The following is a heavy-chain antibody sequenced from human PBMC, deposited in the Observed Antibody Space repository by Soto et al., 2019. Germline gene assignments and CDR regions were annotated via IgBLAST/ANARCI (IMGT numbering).Heavy chain of an antibody. J-gene: IGHJ4*02. Sequence: ASVKVSCKASGYTFTSYAIHWVRQAPGQRLEWMGWINAGNGNTKYSQKFQGRVTITRDASASTAYMELASLRSVDTAVYYCTRDPLRGGDFDYWGQGTLVTVSS. D-gene: IGHD4-17*01. CDR1: GYTFTSYA. CDR3: TRDPLRGGDFDY. V-gene: IGHV1-3*01. CDR2: INAGNGNT.